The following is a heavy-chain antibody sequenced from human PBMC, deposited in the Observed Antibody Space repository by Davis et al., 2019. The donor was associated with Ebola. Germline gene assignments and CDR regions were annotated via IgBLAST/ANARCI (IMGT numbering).Heavy chain of an antibody. CDR3: ARVWGIFGVVSRDAFDI. J-gene: IGHJ3*02. CDR2: IKQDGSEK. V-gene: IGHV3-7*01. D-gene: IGHD3-3*01. CDR1: GFTFSSYW. Sequence: PGGSLRLSCAASGFTFSSYWMSWVRQAPGKGLEWVANIKQDGSEKYYVDSVKGRFTISRDNAKNSLYLQMNSLRAEDTAVYYCARVWGIFGVVSRDAFDIWGQGAMVTVSS.